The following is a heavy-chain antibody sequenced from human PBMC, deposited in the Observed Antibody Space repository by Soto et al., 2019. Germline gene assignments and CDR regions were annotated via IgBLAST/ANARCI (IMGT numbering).Heavy chain of an antibody. CDR2: TYYRSKWNN. D-gene: IGHD3-16*01. CDR3: TGITSFRDMDV. V-gene: IGHV6-1*01. CDR1: WDSVSSNSAA. J-gene: IGHJ6*01. Sequence: PSQTLSLTCAISWDSVSSNSAAWNWIRQSPSRGLESLGRTYYRSKWNNDYALSVKSRITINPDTPKNQFSLHLYSVTPEDTAVYYCTGITSFRDMDVWRRWTPITVSS.